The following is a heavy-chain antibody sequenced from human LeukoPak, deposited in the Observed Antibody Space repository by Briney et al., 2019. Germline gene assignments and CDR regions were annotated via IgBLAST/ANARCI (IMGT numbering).Heavy chain of an antibody. J-gene: IGHJ5*02. CDR1: GGSISSYY. Sequence: KPSETLSLTCTVSGGSISSYYWSWIRQPPGKGLEWIGYIYYSGSTNYNPSLKSRVTISVDTSMNQFSLKLSSVTAADTAVYYCARQIVVVPAAIRESSWFDPWGQGTLVTVSS. V-gene: IGHV4-59*08. CDR2: IYYSGST. D-gene: IGHD2-2*02. CDR3: ARQIVVVPAAIRESSWFDP.